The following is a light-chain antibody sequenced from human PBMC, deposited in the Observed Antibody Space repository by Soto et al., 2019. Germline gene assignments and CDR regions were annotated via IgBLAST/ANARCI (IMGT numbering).Light chain of an antibody. J-gene: IGLJ2*01. V-gene: IGLV1-40*01. CDR3: QSYDTGLRGMI. Sequence: QSVLTQPPSASGAPGQRVTISCTGTSSNIGADYNVHWYRQLPGTAPKLLIYGNNHRPSGVPDRFSGSKSGPSASLAITGLQTEDEADYYCQSYDTGLRGMIFGGGTKLTVL. CDR1: SSNIGADYN. CDR2: GNN.